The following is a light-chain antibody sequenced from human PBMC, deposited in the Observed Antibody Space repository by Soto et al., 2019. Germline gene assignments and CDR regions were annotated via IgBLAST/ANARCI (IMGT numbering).Light chain of an antibody. CDR1: SSDVGGYNY. Sequence: QSVLTQPASVSGSPGQSITISCTGTSSDVGGYNYVSWYQQHPGKAPKLIIYEVSNRPSEISNRFSGSKSGNTASLTISGLQAEDEADYYCSSYTSDSTDVFGTGTKVTVL. CDR2: EVS. J-gene: IGLJ1*01. V-gene: IGLV2-14*01. CDR3: SSYTSDSTDV.